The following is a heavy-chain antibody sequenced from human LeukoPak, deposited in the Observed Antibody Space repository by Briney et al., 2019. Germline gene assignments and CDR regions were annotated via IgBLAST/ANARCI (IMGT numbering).Heavy chain of an antibody. CDR3: AKDRALHQFDY. J-gene: IGHJ4*02. V-gene: IGHV3-23*01. Sequence: PGGSLRLSCAASGFTFSNYAMNWVRQAPGEGLEWVSSTSDSGGSSYYADSVKGRFTISRDNSKNALFLQMNSLRAEDTAIYYCAKDRALHQFDYWGQGTLVTVSS. CDR1: GFTFSNYA. CDR2: TSDSGGSS.